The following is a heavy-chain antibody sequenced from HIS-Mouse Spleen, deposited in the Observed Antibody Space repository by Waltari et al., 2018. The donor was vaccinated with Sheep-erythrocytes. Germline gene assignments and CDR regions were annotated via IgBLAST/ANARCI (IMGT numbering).Heavy chain of an antibody. CDR2: IYYSGST. Sequence: QVQLQESGPGLVKPSQTLSLTCTVSGGSISSGGYSWRWIRQHPGKGLEWIGYIYYSGSTYYNPSLKSRVTISVDTSKNQFSLKLSSVTAADTAVYYCARLITMVRGVTWYFDLWGRGTLVTVSS. J-gene: IGHJ2*01. D-gene: IGHD3-10*01. CDR1: GGSISSGGYS. V-gene: IGHV4-31*03. CDR3: ARLITMVRGVTWYFDL.